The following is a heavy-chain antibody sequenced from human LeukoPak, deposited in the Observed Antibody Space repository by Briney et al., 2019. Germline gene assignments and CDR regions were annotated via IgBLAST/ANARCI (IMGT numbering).Heavy chain of an antibody. J-gene: IGHJ2*01. Sequence: SETLSLTCTVSGGSISSSTYYWGWIRQPPGKGLEWIGSIYYTGSIYYNPSLKSRVTISVDTSNNHFSLKLSSVTAADTAVYYCARREGVGDWYFDLWGRGTLVTVSS. CDR1: GGSISSSTYY. D-gene: IGHD3-16*01. CDR2: IYYTGSI. CDR3: ARREGVGDWYFDL. V-gene: IGHV4-39*02.